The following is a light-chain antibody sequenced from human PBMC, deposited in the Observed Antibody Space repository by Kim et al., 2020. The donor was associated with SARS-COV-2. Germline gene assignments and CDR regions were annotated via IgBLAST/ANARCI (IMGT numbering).Light chain of an antibody. CDR3: QQRSDWPPRVT. J-gene: IGKJ5*01. CDR2: DTS. Sequence: PGDRATRSCRSSQSVSNYLAWYQQKPGQAPRLLIHDTSDRATGIPDRFSGSGSGTDFTLTISSLEPEDFAVYYCQQRSDWPPRVTFGQGTRLEIK. V-gene: IGKV3-11*01. CDR1: QSVSNY.